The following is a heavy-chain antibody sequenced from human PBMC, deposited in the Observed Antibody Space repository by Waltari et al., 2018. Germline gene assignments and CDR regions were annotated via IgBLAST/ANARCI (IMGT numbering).Heavy chain of an antibody. V-gene: IGHV2-5*02. D-gene: IGHD6-19*01. CDR3: AHRFPTRRGWDSGLFDH. J-gene: IGHJ4*02. Sequence: QITLKESDPTRVRPTQTLALTCTLSGFSRSSNGVGVAWLRQPPGKPLEWLAVIYWDDDKSYNLPLMIRHTITKDTSKTPVLLTMTSMDSVDTAAYYCAHRFPTRRGWDSGLFDHWGQGTLVTVSS. CDR1: GFSRSSNGVG. CDR2: IYWDDDK.